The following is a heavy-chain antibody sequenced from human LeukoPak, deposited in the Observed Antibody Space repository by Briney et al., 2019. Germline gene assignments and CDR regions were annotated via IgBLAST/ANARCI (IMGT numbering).Heavy chain of an antibody. D-gene: IGHD2-8*01. CDR3: ARVQAGKWDFDY. CDR1: GFAFNTYS. V-gene: IGHV3-48*01. J-gene: IGHJ4*02. Sequence: GGSLRLSCAASGFAFNTYSMNWVRQAPGKGLEWVSYIRSDSSIIYYADSVKGRFTVSRDNGKNSLYLQMNSLRVEDTAVYFCARVQAGKWDFDYWGQGTLVTVSS. CDR2: IRSDSSII.